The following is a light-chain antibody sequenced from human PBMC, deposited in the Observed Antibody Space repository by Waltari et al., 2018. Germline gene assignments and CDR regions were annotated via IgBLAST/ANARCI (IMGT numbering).Light chain of an antibody. CDR3: HQYANLPLT. CDR1: QDISNY. J-gene: IGKJ4*01. V-gene: IGKV1-33*01. Sequence: DIQMTQSPSSLSASVGDRVTITCQASQDISNYLNCYQQKPGKAPKLLIYDASNLETGVPSRFRGGGSETNLTFHISSQQPELITTYYCHQYANLPLTFGEGTKVEIK. CDR2: DAS.